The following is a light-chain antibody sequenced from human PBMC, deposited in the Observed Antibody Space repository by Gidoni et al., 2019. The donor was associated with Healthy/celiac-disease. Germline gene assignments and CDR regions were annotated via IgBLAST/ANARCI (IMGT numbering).Light chain of an antibody. J-gene: IGKJ1*01. V-gene: IGKV3-20*01. CDR3: QQYGSSPRT. CDR2: GAS. Sequence: DIVLTQSPGTLSLSPGERATLSCWASQSVSSSYLAWYQQKPGQAPRLLIYGASSRATGIPDRFSGSGSGTDFTLTITRLEPEDFAVYYCQQYGSSPRTFGQGTKVEIK. CDR1: QSVSSSY.